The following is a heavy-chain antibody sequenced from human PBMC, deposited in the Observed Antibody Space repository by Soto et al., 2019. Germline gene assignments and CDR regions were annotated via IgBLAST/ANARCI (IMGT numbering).Heavy chain of an antibody. CDR3: ARGMTTVTYAAFDY. D-gene: IGHD4-17*01. Sequence: QVQLVQSGAEVKKPGASVKVSCQASGYTFTSYAMHWVRQAPGQRLEWMGWINAGNGNTKYSQKFQGRVTITRDTSASTAYMELSSLRSEDTAVYYCARGMTTVTYAAFDYWGQGTLVTVSS. CDR2: INAGNGNT. V-gene: IGHV1-3*01. J-gene: IGHJ4*02. CDR1: GYTFTSYA.